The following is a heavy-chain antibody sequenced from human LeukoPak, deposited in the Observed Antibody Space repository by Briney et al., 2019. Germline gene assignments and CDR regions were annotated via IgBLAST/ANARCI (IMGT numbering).Heavy chain of an antibody. CDR3: ARSGYDFWSGHPVGYFDY. Sequence: GGSLRLSCAASGFTFSDYYMSWIRRAPGKGLEWVSYISSSGSTIYYADSVKGRFTISRDNAKNSLYLQMNSLRAEDTAVYYCARSGYDFWSGHPVGYFDYWGQGTLVTVSS. CDR2: ISSSGSTI. D-gene: IGHD3-3*01. J-gene: IGHJ4*02. CDR1: GFTFSDYY. V-gene: IGHV3-11*01.